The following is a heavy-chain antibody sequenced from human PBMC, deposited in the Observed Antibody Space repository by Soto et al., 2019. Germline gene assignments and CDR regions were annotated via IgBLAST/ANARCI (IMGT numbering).Heavy chain of an antibody. J-gene: IGHJ4*02. CDR2: IYYSGTT. D-gene: IGHD3-10*01. CDR3: ASHGGSGVYYLED. V-gene: IGHV4-39*01. Sequence: QLQLQESGPGLVKPSETLSLTCTVSRGSISTDGYYWGWIRQPPGKGLEWIGSIYYSGTTYDNPSLKSRVTSSVDTSKNQFSLKLISVTAADTAVYHCASHGGSGVYYLEDWGQGTLVTVSS. CDR1: RGSISTDGYY.